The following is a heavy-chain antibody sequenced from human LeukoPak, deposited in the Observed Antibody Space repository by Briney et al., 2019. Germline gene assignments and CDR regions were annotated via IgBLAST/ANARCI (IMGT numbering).Heavy chain of an antibody. V-gene: IGHV1-8*02. D-gene: IGHD6-19*01. CDR1: GGTFSSYA. J-gene: IGHJ6*02. Sequence: ASVTVSCKASGGTFSSYAISWVRQAPGQGLEWMGWMNPNIGNTAYAQKFQGRVTMTRNTSIGTAYMELSRLRSEDTAVYYCARGLKHWLTDAYFYYGMDVWGQGTTVTVFS. CDR2: MNPNIGNT. CDR3: ARGLKHWLTDAYFYYGMDV.